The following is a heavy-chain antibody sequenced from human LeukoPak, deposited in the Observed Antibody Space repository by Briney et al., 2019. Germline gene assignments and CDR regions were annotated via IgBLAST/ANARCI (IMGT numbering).Heavy chain of an antibody. CDR3: ARDLREDSSSSGHYYYYYMDV. CDR2: IYYSGST. J-gene: IGHJ6*03. V-gene: IGHV4-39*07. Sequence: SETLSLTCTVSGGSISSSSYYWGWIRQPPGKGLEWIGSIYYSGSTYYNPSLKSRVTISVDTSKNQFSLKLSSVTAADTAVYYCARDLREDSSSSGHYYYYYMDVWGKGTTVTVSS. D-gene: IGHD6-6*01. CDR1: GGSISSSSYY.